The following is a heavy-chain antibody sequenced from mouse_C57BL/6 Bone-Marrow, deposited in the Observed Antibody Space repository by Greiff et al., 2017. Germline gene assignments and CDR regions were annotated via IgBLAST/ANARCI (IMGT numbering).Heavy chain of an antibody. J-gene: IGHJ2*01. D-gene: IGHD1-1*01. CDR1: GYTFTSYW. CDR3: ARGFGYGSSYRYFDY. Sequence: QVQLQQPGAELVKPGASVKLSCKASGYTFTSYWMHWVKQRPGQGLEWIGMIHPNSGSTNYNEKFKSKATLTVDKSSSTAYMQLSSLTSEDSAVYYCARGFGYGSSYRYFDYWGQGTTLTVSS. V-gene: IGHV1-64*01. CDR2: IHPNSGST.